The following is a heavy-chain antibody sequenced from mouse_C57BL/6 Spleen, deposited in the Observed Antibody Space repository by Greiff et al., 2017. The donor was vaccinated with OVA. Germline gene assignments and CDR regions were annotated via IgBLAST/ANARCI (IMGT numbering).Heavy chain of an antibody. J-gene: IGHJ2*01. D-gene: IGHD1-3*01. CDR3: AREGSSNYFDY. Sequence: DVKLVESGGGLVKPGGSLKLSCAASGFTFSSYAMSWVRQTPEKRLEWVATISDGGSYTYYPDNVKGRFTISRDNAKNNLYLQMSHLKSEDTAMYYCAREGSSNYFDYWGQGTTLTVSS. CDR1: GFTFSSYA. V-gene: IGHV5-4*01. CDR2: ISDGGSYT.